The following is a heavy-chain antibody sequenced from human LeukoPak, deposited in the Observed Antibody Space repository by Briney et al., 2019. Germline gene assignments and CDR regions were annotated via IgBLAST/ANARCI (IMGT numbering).Heavy chain of an antibody. D-gene: IGHD3-10*01. J-gene: IGHJ6*02. Sequence: SETLSLTCTVSGGSISSGGYYWSWIHQHPGKGLEWIGYIYYSGSTYYNPSLKSRVTISVDTSKNQFSLKLSSVTAADTAVYYCARVVRGYYYYYGMDVWGQGTTVTVSS. CDR2: IYYSGST. CDR1: GGSISSGGYY. V-gene: IGHV4-31*03. CDR3: ARVVRGYYYYYGMDV.